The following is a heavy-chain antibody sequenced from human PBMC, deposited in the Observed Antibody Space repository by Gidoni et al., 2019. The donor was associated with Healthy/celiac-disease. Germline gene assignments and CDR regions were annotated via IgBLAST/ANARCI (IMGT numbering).Heavy chain of an antibody. Sequence: QVQLVESGGGVVQPGRSLRLSCAASGFTFSSYGMHWVRQAPGKGLEWVAVISYDGSNKYYADSVKDRFTISRDNSKNTLYLQMNSLRAEDTAVYYCAKDLIVWGRGEEDYWGQGTLVTVSS. CDR1: GFTFSSYG. V-gene: IGHV3-30*18. J-gene: IGHJ4*02. CDR2: ISYDGSNK. CDR3: AKDLIVWGRGEEDY. D-gene: IGHD3-16*02.